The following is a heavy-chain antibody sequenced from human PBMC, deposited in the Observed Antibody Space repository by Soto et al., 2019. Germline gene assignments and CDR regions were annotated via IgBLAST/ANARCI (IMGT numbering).Heavy chain of an antibody. CDR3: ARDKAPPPQYYFDY. CDR1: GYTFTSYA. CDR2: INAGNGNT. D-gene: IGHD6-6*01. J-gene: IGHJ4*02. V-gene: IGHV1-3*01. Sequence: GASVKVSCKASGYTFTSYAMHWVRQAPGQRLERMGWINAGNGNTKYSQKFQGRVTITRDTSASTAYMELSSLRSEDTAVYYCARDKAPPPQYYFDYWGQGTLVTVSS.